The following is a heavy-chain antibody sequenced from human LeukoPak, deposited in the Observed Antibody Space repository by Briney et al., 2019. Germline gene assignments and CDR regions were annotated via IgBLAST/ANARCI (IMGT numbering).Heavy chain of an antibody. CDR1: GFTFDDYA. D-gene: IGHD3-9*01. Sequence: GGSLRLSCAAYGFTFDDYAMHWVRHAPGKGLEWVSGIRWNSGSIGYADSVKGRFTISRDNAKNSLYLQMNSLRAEDTAVYYCAKVGYDILTGFDLWGQGTLVTVSS. CDR3: AKVGYDILTGFDL. V-gene: IGHV3-9*01. CDR2: IRWNSGSI. J-gene: IGHJ4*02.